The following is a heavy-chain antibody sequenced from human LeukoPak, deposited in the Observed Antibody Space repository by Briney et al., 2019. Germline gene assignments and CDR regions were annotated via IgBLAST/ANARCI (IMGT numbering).Heavy chain of an antibody. V-gene: IGHV3-66*01. J-gene: IGHJ4*02. D-gene: IGHD1-1*01. CDR3: ARGSNWNDVLDY. Sequence: GGSLRLSCAASGFTVSSNYMSWVRQAPGKGLEWVSVIYSGGSTYYADSVKGRFTISRDNSKNTLYLQMNRLRAEDTAVYYCARGSNWNDVLDYWGQGTLVTVSS. CDR1: GFTVSSNY. CDR2: IYSGGST.